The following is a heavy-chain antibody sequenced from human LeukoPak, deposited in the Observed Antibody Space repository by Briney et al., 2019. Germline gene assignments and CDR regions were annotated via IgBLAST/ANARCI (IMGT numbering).Heavy chain of an antibody. CDR2: FDPEDGET. V-gene: IGHV1-24*01. D-gene: IGHD3-10*01. CDR3: ARASGSQNRLDY. Sequence: ASVKVSCKVSGYTLTELSMHWVRQAPGKGLEWMGGFDPEDGETIYAQKFQGRVTMTTDTSTSTAYMELRSLRSDDTAVYYCARASGSQNRLDYWGQGALVTVSS. CDR1: GYTLTELS. J-gene: IGHJ4*02.